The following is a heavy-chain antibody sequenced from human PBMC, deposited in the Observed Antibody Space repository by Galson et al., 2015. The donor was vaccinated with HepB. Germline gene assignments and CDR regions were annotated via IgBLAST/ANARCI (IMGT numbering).Heavy chain of an antibody. Sequence: SLRLSCAASGFTFSSYAMHWVRQAPGKGLEWVAVISYDGSNKYYADSVKGRFTISKDNSKNTLYLQMNSLRAEDTAVYYCARSPASLPGAVYYYGMDVWGQGTTVTVSS. CDR2: ISYDGSNK. V-gene: IGHV3-30-3*01. D-gene: IGHD1-14*01. CDR1: GFTFSSYA. J-gene: IGHJ6*02. CDR3: ARSPASLPGAVYYYGMDV.